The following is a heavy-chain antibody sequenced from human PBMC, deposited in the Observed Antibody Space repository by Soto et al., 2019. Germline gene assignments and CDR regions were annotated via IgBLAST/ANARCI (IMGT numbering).Heavy chain of an antibody. D-gene: IGHD1-7*01. V-gene: IGHV6-1*01. CDR3: AREKLELDY. Sequence: QALSIPSAISGDSVSSNSAAWNLIRQSPSRGLEWLGRTYYRSKWYNDYAVSVKSRITINPDTSKNQFSLQLNSVTPEDTAVYYCAREKLELDYWGQGTLVTVSS. CDR2: TYYRSKWYN. J-gene: IGHJ4*02. CDR1: GDSVSSNSAA.